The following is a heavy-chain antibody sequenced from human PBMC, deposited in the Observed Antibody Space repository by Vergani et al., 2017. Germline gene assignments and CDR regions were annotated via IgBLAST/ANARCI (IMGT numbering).Heavy chain of an antibody. CDR1: GDSVISTDYH. CDR2: MDYSGST. D-gene: IGHD2-15*01. Sequence: QVQLQESGPGLVKPSEILSLTCTVSGDSVISTDYHWCWIRQPPGKGLEWIGSMDYSGSTSYNPSLESRISISFETPKNQFSLRLTSVTAADTAVYYCASKRGACRAAYCHSYDFWGPGTLVGVSS. J-gene: IGHJ4*02. CDR3: ASKRGACRAAYCHSYDF. V-gene: IGHV4-39*01.